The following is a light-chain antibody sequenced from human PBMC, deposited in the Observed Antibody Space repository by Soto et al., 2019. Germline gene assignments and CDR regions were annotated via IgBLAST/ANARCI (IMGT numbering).Light chain of an antibody. CDR2: GAS. V-gene: IGKV3-15*01. CDR1: QGVSRGY. CDR3: QQYNNWPPIT. J-gene: IGKJ5*01. Sequence: EIVLTQSPGTISLSPGDRATLSCRASQGVSRGYLAWYQQRPGQAPRLLIYGASTRATGIPARFSGSGSGTEFTLTISSLQSEDFAVYYCQQYNNWPPITFGQGTRLEIK.